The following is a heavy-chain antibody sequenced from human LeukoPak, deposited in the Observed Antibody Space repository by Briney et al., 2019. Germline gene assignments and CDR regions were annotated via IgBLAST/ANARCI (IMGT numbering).Heavy chain of an antibody. V-gene: IGHV3-7*01. CDR3: ASRGIGEWLASPLDY. CDR1: GFTFCSYW. Sequence: GGTLRLSCAASGFTFCSYWRRWVPQAPGKGVEWVANIKQDGREKSYVACVKGPFTISSHNASNPLYLQMNSLRTEPTAVYYCASRGIGEWLASPLDYWGQGTLVTVSS. D-gene: IGHD3-3*01. J-gene: IGHJ4*02. CDR2: IKQDGREK.